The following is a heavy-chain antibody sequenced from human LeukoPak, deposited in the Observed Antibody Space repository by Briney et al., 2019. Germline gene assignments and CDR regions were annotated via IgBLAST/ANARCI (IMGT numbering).Heavy chain of an antibody. J-gene: IGHJ4*02. D-gene: IGHD2-8*02. V-gene: IGHV3-21*01. CDR2: ISSSSSYI. CDR3: ARAYCTGGTCFKDY. Sequence: GGSLRLSRAASGFTFSSYSMNWVRQAPGKGLEWVSSISSSSSYIYYADSVKGRFTISRDNAKNSLYLQMNSLRAEDTAVYYCARAYCTGGTCFKDYWGQGALVTVSS. CDR1: GFTFSSYS.